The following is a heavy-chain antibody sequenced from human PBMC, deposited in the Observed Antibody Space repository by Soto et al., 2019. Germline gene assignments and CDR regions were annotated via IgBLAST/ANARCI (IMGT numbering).Heavy chain of an antibody. CDR2: ISYDGSNK. V-gene: IGHV3-30*03. Sequence: QVPLVESGGGVVQPGRSLRLSCAASGFTFSSYGMHWVRQAPGKGLEWVAIISYDGSNKYYADSVKGRFTISRDNSKNTLYLQMNSLRAEDTAVYYCARVVPAAMYYYYGMDVWGQGTTVTVSS. J-gene: IGHJ6*02. D-gene: IGHD2-2*01. CDR3: ARVVPAAMYYYYGMDV. CDR1: GFTFSSYG.